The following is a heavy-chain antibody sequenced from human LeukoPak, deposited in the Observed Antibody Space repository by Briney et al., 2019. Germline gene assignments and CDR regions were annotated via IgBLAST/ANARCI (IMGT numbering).Heavy chain of an antibody. V-gene: IGHV4-39*07. CDR3: ARVRPPIAAAGNWVDY. CDR1: GGSISSSSYY. CDR2: INHSGST. D-gene: IGHD6-13*01. J-gene: IGHJ4*02. Sequence: SETLSLTCTVSGGSISSSSYYWGWIRQPPGKGLEWIGEINHSGSTNYNPSLKSRVTISVDTSKNQFSLKLSSVTAADTAVYYCARVRPPIAAAGNWVDYWGQGTLVTVSS.